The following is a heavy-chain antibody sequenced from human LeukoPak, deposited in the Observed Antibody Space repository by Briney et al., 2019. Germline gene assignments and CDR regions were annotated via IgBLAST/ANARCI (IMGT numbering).Heavy chain of an antibody. J-gene: IGHJ1*01. D-gene: IGHD3-3*01. CDR3: ATMLRFLEWLYNFQH. CDR1: GYTLTELS. CDR2: FDPEDGET. V-gene: IGHV1-24*01. Sequence: ASVKVSCKVSGYTLTELSMHWVRQAPGKGLEGTGGFDPEDGETIYAQKFQGRVTMTEDTSTDTAYMELSSLRSEDTAVYYCATMLRFLEWLYNFQHWGQGTLVTVSS.